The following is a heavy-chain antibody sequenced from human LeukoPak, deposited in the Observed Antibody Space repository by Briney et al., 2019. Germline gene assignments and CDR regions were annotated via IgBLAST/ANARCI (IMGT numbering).Heavy chain of an antibody. CDR2: MNPNRGNT. D-gene: IGHD6-6*01. V-gene: IGHV1-8*01. Sequence: GASVKLSCTASGHTFTSSDINSVRQATGQGLEWMGWMNPNRGNTAYAQKVQGRVTMTRKTSISTAYMELSSLRSEDTAVYYCARVPYSSSSWYYYYYMDVWGQGTTVTVSS. CDR1: GHTFTSSD. J-gene: IGHJ6*03. CDR3: ARVPYSSSSWYYYYYMDV.